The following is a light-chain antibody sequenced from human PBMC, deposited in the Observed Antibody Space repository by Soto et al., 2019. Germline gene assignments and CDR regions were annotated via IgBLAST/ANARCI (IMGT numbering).Light chain of an antibody. CDR1: QSVSNY. Sequence: EIVLTQSPATLSLSPGERATLSCSASQSVSNYLAWYQHKPCQAPRLLIYDTSNRATGIPAKFSGSGSGTDFTLTLSSQGPEDFAVYYCQQRSNWPVTFGQGTKLEIK. V-gene: IGKV3-11*01. CDR3: QQRSNWPVT. J-gene: IGKJ2*01. CDR2: DTS.